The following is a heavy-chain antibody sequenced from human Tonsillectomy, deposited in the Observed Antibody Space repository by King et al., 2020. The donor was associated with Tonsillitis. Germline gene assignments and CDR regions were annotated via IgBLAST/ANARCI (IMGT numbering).Heavy chain of an antibody. CDR1: GGSISSTTYY. CDR2: IYYSGTT. CDR3: ARQGGDYGVPTTSYSYYGMDV. J-gene: IGHJ6*02. Sequence: LQLQESGPGLVKPSETLSLTCSVSGGSISSTTYYWGWIRQPPGKGLEWIGYIYYSGTTFYNPSLKSRVTISLETSKNQFSLKLSSVTAADTAVYYCARQGGDYGVPTTSYSYYGMDVWGRGTTVTVSS. D-gene: IGHD4-17*01. V-gene: IGHV4-39*01.